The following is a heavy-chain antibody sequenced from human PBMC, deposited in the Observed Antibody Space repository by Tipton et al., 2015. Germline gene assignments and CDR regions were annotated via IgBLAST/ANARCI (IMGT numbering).Heavy chain of an antibody. J-gene: IGHJ4*02. D-gene: IGHD1-26*01. Sequence: SLRLSCAASGFTFSSYGMYWVRQAPGKGLEWVAVIWYDGSNKYYADSVKGRFTISRDNSKNTLYLQMNSLRAEDTAVYYCARDQGSYYFDYWGQGTLVTVSS. V-gene: IGHV3-33*01. CDR2: IWYDGSNK. CDR1: GFTFSSYG. CDR3: ARDQGSYYFDY.